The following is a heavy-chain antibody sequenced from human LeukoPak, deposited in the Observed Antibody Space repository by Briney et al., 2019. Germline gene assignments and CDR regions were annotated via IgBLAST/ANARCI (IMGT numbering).Heavy chain of an antibody. V-gene: IGHV4-59*08. CDR1: GGSISSYY. CDR3: ARGPGDPGFDY. D-gene: IGHD1-1*01. J-gene: IGHJ4*02. Sequence: SETLSLTCTVSGGSISSYYWSWIRQPPGKGLEWIGYIYYSGSTNYNPSLKSRVTISVDTSKNQFSLKLSSVPAADTAVYYCARGPGDPGFDYWGQGTLVTVSS. CDR2: IYYSGST.